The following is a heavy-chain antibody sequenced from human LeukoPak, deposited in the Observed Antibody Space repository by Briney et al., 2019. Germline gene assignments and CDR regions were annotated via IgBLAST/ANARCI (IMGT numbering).Heavy chain of an antibody. Sequence: GGSLRLSCAASGFTFSSYGMHWVRQAPGKGLEWVAVISYDGSNKYYADSVKGRFTISRDNSKNTLYLQMNSLRAEDTAVYYCAKDGREGYNVPSYYLDYWGQGTLVTVAS. CDR3: AKDGREGYNVPSYYLDY. V-gene: IGHV3-30*18. CDR1: GFTFSSYG. J-gene: IGHJ4*02. D-gene: IGHD2-15*01. CDR2: ISYDGSNK.